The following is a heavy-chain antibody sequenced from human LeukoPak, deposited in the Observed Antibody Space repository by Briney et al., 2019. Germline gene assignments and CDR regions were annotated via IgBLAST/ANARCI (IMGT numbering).Heavy chain of an antibody. CDR2: IYYSGST. J-gene: IGHJ6*02. CDR3: ARTDDSWPYYGMDV. V-gene: IGHV4-30-4*01. D-gene: IGHD1-1*01. CDR1: GGSISSGDYY. Sequence: SQTLSLTCTVSGGSISSGDYYWSWIRQPPGKGLEWIGYIYYSGSTYYNPSLKSRVTISVDTSKNQFSLKLSSVTAADTAVYYCARTDDSWPYYGMDVWGQGTTVTVSS.